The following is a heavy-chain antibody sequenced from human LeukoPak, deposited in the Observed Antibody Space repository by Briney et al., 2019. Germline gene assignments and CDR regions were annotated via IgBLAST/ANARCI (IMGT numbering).Heavy chain of an antibody. CDR1: GDSISSGDYY. CDR3: ARDIGNHFGGLDHYYYDY. J-gene: IGHJ4*02. CDR2: IYNNEST. D-gene: IGHD2-15*01. Sequence: SETLSLTCTVSGDSISSGDYYWSWIRQPAGKGLEWIGRIYNNESTWSNPSLKSRVSMSIDTSKNQFSLKLSSVTAADAAVYYCARDIGNHFGGLDHYYYDYWGPGTLVTVSS. V-gene: IGHV4-61*02.